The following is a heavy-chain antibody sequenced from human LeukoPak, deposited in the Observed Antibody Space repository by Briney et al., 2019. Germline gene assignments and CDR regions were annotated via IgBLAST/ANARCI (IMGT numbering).Heavy chain of an antibody. CDR2: ISAYNGNT. Sequence: ASVKVSCKASGGTFNSYAVTWVRQAPGQGLEWMGWISAYNGNTNYAQKLQGRVTMTTDTSTSTAYMELRSLRSDDTAVYYCARAGVLMVYGDYWGQGTLVTVSS. CDR3: ARAGVLMVYGDY. V-gene: IGHV1-18*01. CDR1: GGTFNSYA. J-gene: IGHJ4*02. D-gene: IGHD2-8*01.